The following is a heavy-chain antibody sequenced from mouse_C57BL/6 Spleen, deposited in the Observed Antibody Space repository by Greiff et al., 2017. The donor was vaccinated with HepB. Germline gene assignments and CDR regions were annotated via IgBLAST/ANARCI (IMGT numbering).Heavy chain of an antibody. CDR3: ARGNSNYDAMDY. CDR2: IDPSDSYT. J-gene: IGHJ4*01. CDR1: GYTFTSYW. Sequence: QVQLQQPGAELVKPGASVKLSCKASGYTFTSYWMQWVKQRPGQGLEWIGEIDPSDSYTNYNQKFKGKATLTVDTSSSTAYMQLSSLTSEDSAVDYCARGNSNYDAMDYWGQGTSVTVSS. D-gene: IGHD2-5*01. V-gene: IGHV1-50*01.